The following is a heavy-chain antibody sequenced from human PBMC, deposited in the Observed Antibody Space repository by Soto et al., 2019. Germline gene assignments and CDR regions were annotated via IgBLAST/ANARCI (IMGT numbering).Heavy chain of an antibody. CDR2: VSAYNGDT. CDR1: GYTFTSYG. J-gene: IGHJ4*02. CDR3: ARGGGAVLAHFDY. V-gene: IGHV1-18*01. D-gene: IGHD2-15*01. Sequence: QVQLVQSGAEVKKPGASVKVSCKVSGYTFTSYGVSWVRRAPGQGLEWMGWVSAYNGDTNYAQNLQGRVTMTTDTSTSKAYMELGSLRYDDTAKYYCARGGGAVLAHFDYWGQGTLVTVSS.